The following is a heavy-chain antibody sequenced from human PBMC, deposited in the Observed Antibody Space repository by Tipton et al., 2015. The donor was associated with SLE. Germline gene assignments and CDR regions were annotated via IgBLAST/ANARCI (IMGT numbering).Heavy chain of an antibody. Sequence: GSLRLSCTVSGGSISSSSYYWGWIRQPPGKGLEWIGSIYYSGSTYYNPSLKSRVTISVDTSKNQFSLKLSSVTAADTAVYYCARDLPDAFDNWGQGTMVTVSS. CDR2: IYYSGST. CDR1: GGSISSSSYY. J-gene: IGHJ3*02. CDR3: ARDLPDAFDN. V-gene: IGHV4-39*02.